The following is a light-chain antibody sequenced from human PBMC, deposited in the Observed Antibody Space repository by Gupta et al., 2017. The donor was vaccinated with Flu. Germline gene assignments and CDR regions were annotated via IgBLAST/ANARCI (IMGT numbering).Light chain of an antibody. V-gene: IGKV3-15*01. Sequence: SPTSLSVYPGERATRSGRASQAVGSNLAWYQQKPGQAPRLLIYDASNRATDIPDRFSGSGSGTEFTLTSSSLQSDDYALYCWQQDDDWPSFGGGTTVVIK. J-gene: IGKJ4*01. CDR3: QQDDDWPS. CDR1: QAVGSN. CDR2: DAS.